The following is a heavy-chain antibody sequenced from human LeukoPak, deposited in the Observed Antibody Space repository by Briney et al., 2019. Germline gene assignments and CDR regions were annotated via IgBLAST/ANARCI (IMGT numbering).Heavy chain of an antibody. CDR3: ARHRRGDPFDY. Sequence: SETLSLTCTVSGGSVSSGSYYWSWIRQPPGKGLEWIGYIYYSGSTNYNPSLKSRVTISVDTSKNQFSLKLSPVTAADTAVYYCARHRRGDPFDYWGQGTLVTVSS. CDR1: GGSVSSGSYY. D-gene: IGHD3-10*01. CDR2: IYYSGST. J-gene: IGHJ4*02. V-gene: IGHV4-61*01.